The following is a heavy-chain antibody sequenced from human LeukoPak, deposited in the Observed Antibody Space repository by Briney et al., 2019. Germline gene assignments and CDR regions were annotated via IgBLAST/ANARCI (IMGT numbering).Heavy chain of an antibody. CDR1: GYSFTSYW. D-gene: IGHD3-16*01. Sequence: GESLKISCKGSGYSFTSYWIGWVRQMPGKGLEWMGIIYPGDSDTRYSPSFQGQVTISADKSISTAYLQWSSLKASDTAMYYCARGDLTVVTPNWFDPWGQGTLVTVSS. CDR2: IYPGDSDT. CDR3: ARGDLTVVTPNWFDP. V-gene: IGHV5-51*01. J-gene: IGHJ5*02.